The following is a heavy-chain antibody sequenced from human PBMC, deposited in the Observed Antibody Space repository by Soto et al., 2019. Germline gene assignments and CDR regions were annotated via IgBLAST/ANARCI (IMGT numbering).Heavy chain of an antibody. Sequence: QVQLVQSGAEVKNPGSSVKVSCKASGGTFSSYAISWVRQAPGQGLEWMGGIIPIFGTANYAQKFQGRVTITADESTSTAYMELSSLRSEDTAVYYCARDAGYCSGGSCYVFWYWGQGTLVTVSS. J-gene: IGHJ4*02. D-gene: IGHD2-15*01. V-gene: IGHV1-69*01. CDR3: ARDAGYCSGGSCYVFWY. CDR2: IIPIFGTA. CDR1: GGTFSSYA.